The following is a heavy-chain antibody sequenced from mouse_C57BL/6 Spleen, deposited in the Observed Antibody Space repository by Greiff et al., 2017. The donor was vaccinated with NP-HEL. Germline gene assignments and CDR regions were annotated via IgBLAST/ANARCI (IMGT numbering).Heavy chain of an antibody. CDR2: IYPGSGST. CDR3: ARWGYGSSYSGDY. J-gene: IGHJ4*01. V-gene: IGHV1-55*01. CDR1: GYTFTSYW. Sequence: VQLQQPGAELVKPGASVKMSCKASGYTFTSYWITWVKQRPGQGLEWIGDIYPGSGSTNYNEKFKSKATLTVDTSSSTAYMQLSSLTSEDSAVYYCARWGYGSSYSGDYWGQGTSVTVSS. D-gene: IGHD1-1*01.